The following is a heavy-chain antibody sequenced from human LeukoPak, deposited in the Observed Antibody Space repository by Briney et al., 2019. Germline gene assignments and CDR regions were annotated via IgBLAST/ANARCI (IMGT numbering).Heavy chain of an antibody. D-gene: IGHD5-12*01. CDR1: GYTFTGYY. V-gene: IGHV1-2*02. Sequence: ASVKVSCKASGYTFTGYYMHWVRQAPGQGLEWMGRINPNSGGTNYAQKFQGRVTMTRDTSISTAYMELSRLRSDNTAVYYCARVDLSGYDSFYYFDYWGQGTLVTVSS. CDR3: ARVDLSGYDSFYYFDY. J-gene: IGHJ4*02. CDR2: INPNSGGT.